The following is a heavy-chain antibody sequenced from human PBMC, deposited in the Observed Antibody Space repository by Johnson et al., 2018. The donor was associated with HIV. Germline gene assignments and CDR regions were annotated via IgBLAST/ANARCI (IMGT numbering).Heavy chain of an antibody. CDR1: GFTFSDYY. CDR3: ARDQGGNHNAFDI. J-gene: IGHJ3*02. Sequence: VHLVESGGGLVKPGGSLRLSCAASGFTFSDYYMSWIRQAPGKGLEWVAVISYDGSNKYYADSVKGRFTISRDNSKNTLYLQMNSLRAEDTAVYCCARDQGGNHNAFDIWGQGTMVTVSS. CDR2: ISYDGSNK. D-gene: IGHD1-14*01. V-gene: IGHV3-30*03.